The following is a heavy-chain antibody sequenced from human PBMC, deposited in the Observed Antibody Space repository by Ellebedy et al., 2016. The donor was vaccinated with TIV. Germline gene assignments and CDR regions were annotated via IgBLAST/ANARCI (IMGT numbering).Heavy chain of an antibody. D-gene: IGHD2/OR15-2a*01. J-gene: IGHJ6*02. CDR1: GFAVSSNY. Sequence: GESLKISCAASGFAVSSNYMTWVRQAPGRGLEWVSLLYSDGNTNYADSVRGRFTISRDSSKNTLDLQMNSLIAEDTAVYYCARAGEYCDFPQNCYAMDVWGQGTTVTVS. CDR2: LYSDGNT. V-gene: IGHV3-53*01. CDR3: ARAGEYCDFPQNCYAMDV.